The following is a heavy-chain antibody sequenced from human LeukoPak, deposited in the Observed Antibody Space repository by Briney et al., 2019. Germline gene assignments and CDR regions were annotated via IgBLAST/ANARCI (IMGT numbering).Heavy chain of an antibody. J-gene: IGHJ5*02. V-gene: IGHV4-61*02. Sequence: SETLSLTCTVSGGSITSDAYYWSWIRPPAGKGLEWIGRVHTSGSTNYNPSLKSRVTISLDTSKNQFSLRMSSVTAADTAVYYCARANSPNWFDPWGQGTLVTVS. D-gene: IGHD2/OR15-2a*01. CDR3: ARANSPNWFDP. CDR2: VHTSGST. CDR1: GGSITSDAYY.